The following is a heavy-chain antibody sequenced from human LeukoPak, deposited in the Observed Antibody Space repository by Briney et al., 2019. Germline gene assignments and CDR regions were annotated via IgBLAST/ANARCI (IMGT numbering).Heavy chain of an antibody. J-gene: IGHJ4*02. D-gene: IGHD4-11*01. Sequence: PSETLSLTCTVSGGSISSGSYYWSWIRQPAGKGLEWIGRISTRGITKYNPSLKSRVTIPVDTSKNQFSLNLSSVTAADTAVYYCARGPDYTNYVDSWGQGTLVTVSS. V-gene: IGHV4-61*02. CDR2: ISTRGIT. CDR3: ARGPDYTNYVDS. CDR1: GGSISSGSYY.